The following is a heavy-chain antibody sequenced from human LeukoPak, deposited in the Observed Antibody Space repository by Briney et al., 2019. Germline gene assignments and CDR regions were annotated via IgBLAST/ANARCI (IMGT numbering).Heavy chain of an antibody. CDR2: ISTSNGNT. CDR3: ARGSGPAAGYYNPNWFDP. V-gene: IGHV1-18*01. CDR1: GYTFTNYG. D-gene: IGHD2-2*01. J-gene: IGHJ5*02. Sequence: RGASVKVSCKASGYTFTNYGINWVRQAPGQGLEWMGWISTSNGNTNYAENLQGRVTMTTDTSTSTAYMELRSLRSDDTAVYYCARGSGPAAGYYNPNWFDPWGQGTLVTVSS.